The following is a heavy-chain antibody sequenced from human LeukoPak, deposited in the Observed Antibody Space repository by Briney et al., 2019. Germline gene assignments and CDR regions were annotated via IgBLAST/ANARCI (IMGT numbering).Heavy chain of an antibody. CDR2: INPGGGST. J-gene: IGHJ4*02. CDR3: ARGGDNSYFDY. CDR1: GYTFTSYY. Sequence: ASVKVSCKASGYTFTSYYIHWVRQAPGQGLEWMGIINPGGGSTSYAQNFQGRVTMTRDTSTSTVYMELSSLRSEDTAIYYCARGGDNSYFDYWGQRTLVTVSS. D-gene: IGHD4-23*01. V-gene: IGHV1-46*01.